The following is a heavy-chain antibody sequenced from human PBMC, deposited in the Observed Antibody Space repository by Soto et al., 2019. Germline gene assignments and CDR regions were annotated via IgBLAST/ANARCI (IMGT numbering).Heavy chain of an antibody. Sequence: PSGSLSLTRTACGGSMSSYYWSWIRQHPGKGLEWIGYIYYSGSINYNPSPKSRVIISVDTSKSQFSLKLSSVTAADTAVYYCARGVDRQWADYWGQRTLVTVSS. CDR3: ARGVDRQWADY. D-gene: IGHD6-19*01. J-gene: IGHJ4*02. CDR2: IYYSGSI. V-gene: IGHV4-59*01. CDR1: GGSMSSYY.